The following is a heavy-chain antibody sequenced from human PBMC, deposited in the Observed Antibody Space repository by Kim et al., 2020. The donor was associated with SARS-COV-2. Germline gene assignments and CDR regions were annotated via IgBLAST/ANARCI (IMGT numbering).Heavy chain of an antibody. CDR2: IYVDGRST. V-gene: IGHV3-74*01. J-gene: IGHJ4*02. Sequence: GGSLRLSCAASGFSFNTYWMHWVRQAPGKGLVWVSRIYVDGRSTTYAASVKGRITISRDNAKKIVYLQMNSLRAEETALYYCARGGWDSWSNYDDAMGDDCWGQGTLVTVSS. D-gene: IGHD1-26*01. CDR3: ARGGWDSWSNYDDAMGDDC. CDR1: GFSFNTYW.